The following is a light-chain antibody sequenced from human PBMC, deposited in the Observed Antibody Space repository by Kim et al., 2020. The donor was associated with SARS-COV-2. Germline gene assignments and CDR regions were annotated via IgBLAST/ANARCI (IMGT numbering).Light chain of an antibody. J-gene: IGLJ1*01. CDR2: GKN. CDR3: NSRDSSGNHLEV. CDR1: SLRSYY. V-gene: IGLV3-19*01. Sequence: LGQTVRITCQGDSLRSYYASWYQQKPGQAPVLVIYGKNNRPSGIPDRFSGSSSGNTASLTITGAQAEDEADYYCNSRDSSGNHLEVFGTGTKVTVL.